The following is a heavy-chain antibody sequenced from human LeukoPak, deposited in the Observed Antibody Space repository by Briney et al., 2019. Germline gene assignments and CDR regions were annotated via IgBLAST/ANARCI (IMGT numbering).Heavy chain of an antibody. D-gene: IGHD3-10*01. CDR1: GFTFRSDG. CDR3: AKGGSDFDY. V-gene: IGHV3-30*18. Sequence: PGRSLRLSCSASGFTFRSDGMPWVREAPGKGVEWVAVISYDGSNKYYADSVKGRFTISRDNSKNTLYLQMNSLRAEDTAVYYCAKGGSDFDYWGQGTLVTVSS. CDR2: ISYDGSNK. J-gene: IGHJ4*02.